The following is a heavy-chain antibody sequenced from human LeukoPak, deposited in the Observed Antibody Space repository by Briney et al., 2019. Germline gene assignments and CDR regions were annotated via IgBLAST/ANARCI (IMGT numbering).Heavy chain of an antibody. J-gene: IGHJ4*02. V-gene: IGHV4-59*08. CDR2: IYYSGST. CDR1: GGSISSYY. D-gene: IGHD1-26*01. CDR3: GRRGVGAPLFDY. Sequence: SETLSLTCTVSGGSISSYYWSWIRQPPGKGLEWIGYIYYSGSTNYNPSLKSRVTISVDTSKNQFSLKLSSVTAADTAVYYCGRRGVGAPLFDYWGREPRVPVPS.